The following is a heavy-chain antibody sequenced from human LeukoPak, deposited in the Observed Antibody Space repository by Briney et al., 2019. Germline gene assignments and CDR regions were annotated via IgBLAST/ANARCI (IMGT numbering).Heavy chain of an antibody. CDR2: ISYDGSNK. D-gene: IGHD2-15*01. Sequence: GGSLILSCAASGFTFSSYGMHWVRQAPGKGLEWVAVISYDGSNKYYADSVKGRFTISRDNSKNTLYLQMNSLRAEDTAVYYCAKELYYCSGGSCHTGDHYGMDVWGQGTTVTVSS. CDR3: AKELYYCSGGSCHTGDHYGMDV. CDR1: GFTFSSYG. V-gene: IGHV3-30*18. J-gene: IGHJ6*02.